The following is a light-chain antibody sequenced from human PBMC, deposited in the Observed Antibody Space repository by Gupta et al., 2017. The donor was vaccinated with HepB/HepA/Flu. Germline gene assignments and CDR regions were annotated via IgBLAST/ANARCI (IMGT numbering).Light chain of an antibody. Sequence: VGDRVTITCRASQSISSYLNWYQQKPGKAPKLLIYAASSLQSGVPSRFSGSGSGTDFTLTISSLQPEDFATYYCQQSYSTPGTFGQGTKVEIK. CDR1: QSISSY. CDR3: QQSYSTPGT. CDR2: AAS. J-gene: IGKJ1*01. V-gene: IGKV1-39*01.